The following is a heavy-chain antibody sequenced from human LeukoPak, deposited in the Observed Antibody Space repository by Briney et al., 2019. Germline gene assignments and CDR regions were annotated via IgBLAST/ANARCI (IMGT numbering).Heavy chain of an antibody. Sequence: ETLSLTCTVSGDSVSSGSYCLSWIRQPPGTGLDWIAYMSPSGTTNYNPSLKSRVTTSVDTSRTQFSLRLSSVTAADTAVYYCARGQDDRSGTFDYWGQGTLVTVSS. J-gene: IGHJ4*02. CDR1: GDSVSSGSYC. V-gene: IGHV4-61*01. D-gene: IGHD3-22*01. CDR3: ARGQDDRSGTFDY. CDR2: MSPSGTT.